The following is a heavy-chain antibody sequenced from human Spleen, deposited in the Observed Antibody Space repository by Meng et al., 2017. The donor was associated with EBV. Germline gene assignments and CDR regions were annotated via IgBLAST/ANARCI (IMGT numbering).Heavy chain of an antibody. CDR1: GGSISSGDYY. J-gene: IGHJ5*02. CDR3: ASSLYSSSRVNWFDP. D-gene: IGHD6-13*01. Sequence: QVQLLESSPGLVKPSQTLFLTLAVSGGSISSGDYYWSWIHQPPGTGLEWIGYIFFGGSTNYNPSLKSRVTMSVDTSKNQFSLKLSSVTAADTAVYYCASSLYSSSRVNWFDPWGQGALVTVSS. V-gene: IGHV4-30-4*01. CDR2: IFFGGST.